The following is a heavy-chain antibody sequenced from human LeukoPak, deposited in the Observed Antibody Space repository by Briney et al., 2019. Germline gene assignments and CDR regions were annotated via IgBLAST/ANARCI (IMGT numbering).Heavy chain of an antibody. V-gene: IGHV3-23*01. CDR2: ISGSGGST. D-gene: IGHD1-26*01. CDR3: AKDIVGATSLNTPFDY. Sequence: PGGSLRLSCAASGFTFSSYAMSWVRQAPGKGLEWVSAISGSGGSTYYADSVKGRFTISRDNSKNTLYLQMNSLRAEDTALYYCAKDIVGATSLNTPFDYWGQGTLVTVSS. CDR1: GFTFSSYA. J-gene: IGHJ4*02.